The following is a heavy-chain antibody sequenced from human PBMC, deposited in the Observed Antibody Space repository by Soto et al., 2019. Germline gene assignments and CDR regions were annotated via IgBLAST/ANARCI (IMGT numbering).Heavy chain of an antibody. J-gene: IGHJ4*02. CDR3: ATTLDSPFDY. CDR1: GGSVSSGSYY. Sequence: QVQLQESGPGLVKPSETLSLTCTVSGGSVSSGSYYWSWIRQPPGKGLEWIGYIYYSGSTNYNPSPNSRVTISVDTSKNQFSLKLSSVTAADTAVYYCATTLDSPFDYWGQGTLVTVSS. CDR2: IYYSGST. D-gene: IGHD1-1*01. V-gene: IGHV4-61*01.